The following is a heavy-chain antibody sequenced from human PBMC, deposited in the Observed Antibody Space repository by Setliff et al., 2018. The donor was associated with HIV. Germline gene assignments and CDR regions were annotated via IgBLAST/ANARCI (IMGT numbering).Heavy chain of an antibody. CDR3: ARGSRYYDILTGYYRDYYYMDV. J-gene: IGHJ6*03. V-gene: IGHV4-34*01. CDR2: INHSGST. CDR1: GGSFSGYY. Sequence: PSETLSLTCAVYGGSFSGYYWSWIRQPPGKGLEWIGEINHSGSTNYNPSLKSRVTISVDTSKNQFSLKLSSVTAADTAVYYCARGSRYYDILTGYYRDYYYMDVWGKGTTVTVS. D-gene: IGHD3-9*01.